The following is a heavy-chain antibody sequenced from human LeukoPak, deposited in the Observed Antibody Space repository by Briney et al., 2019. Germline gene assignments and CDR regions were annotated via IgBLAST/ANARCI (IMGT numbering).Heavy chain of an antibody. V-gene: IGHV1-69*05. Sequence: SVKVSCKASGGTFSSYAISWVRQAPGQGLEWMGGIIPIFGTANYAQKFQGRVTITTDESTSTAYMELSSLRSEDTAVYYCARSQPGDSALYYYDSSGYFDYWGQGTLVTVSS. J-gene: IGHJ4*02. D-gene: IGHD3-22*01. CDR3: ARSQPGDSALYYYDSSGYFDY. CDR1: GGTFSSYA. CDR2: IIPIFGTA.